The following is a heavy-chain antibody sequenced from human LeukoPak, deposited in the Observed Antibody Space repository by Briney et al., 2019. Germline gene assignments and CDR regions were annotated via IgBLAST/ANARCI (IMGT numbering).Heavy chain of an antibody. J-gene: IGHJ4*02. CDR1: GFTLDDYA. CDR2: ISWNSGSI. V-gene: IGHV3-9*01. D-gene: IGHD2-2*01. Sequence: GGSLRLSCAASGFTLDDYAMHWVRQAPGKGLEWVSGISWNSGSIGYADSVKGRFTISRDNAKNSLYLQMNSLRAEDTALYYCAKDMKWGVVPAALFDYWGQGTLVTVSS. CDR3: AKDMKWGVVPAALFDY.